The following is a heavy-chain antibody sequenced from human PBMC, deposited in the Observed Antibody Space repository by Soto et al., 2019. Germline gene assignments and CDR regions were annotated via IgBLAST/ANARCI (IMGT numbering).Heavy chain of an antibody. CDR3: ARDDMYCSSTSCYYWFDP. CDR1: GFTFSRHW. CDR2: IKQDGSEK. V-gene: IGHV3-7*01. D-gene: IGHD2-2*01. J-gene: IGHJ5*02. Sequence: GGSLRLSCAASGFTFSRHWMSWVRQAPGKGLEWVANIKQDGSEKYYVDSVKGRFTISRDNAKNSLYLQMNSLRTDDTAVYYCARDDMYCSSTSCYYWFDPWGQGTLVTVSS.